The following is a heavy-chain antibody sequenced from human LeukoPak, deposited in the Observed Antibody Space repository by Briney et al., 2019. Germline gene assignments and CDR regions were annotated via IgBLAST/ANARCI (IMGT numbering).Heavy chain of an antibody. CDR3: ARDYRGWYFDY. CDR2: IIPIFGTA. J-gene: IGHJ4*02. D-gene: IGHD6-19*01. V-gene: IGHV1-69*05. CDR1: GGTFSSYA. Sequence: SVKVSCKASGGTFSSYAISWMRQAPGQGLEWMGRIIPIFGTANYAQKFQGRVTITTDESTSTAYMELSSLRSEGTAVYYCARDYRGWYFDYWGQGTLVTVSS.